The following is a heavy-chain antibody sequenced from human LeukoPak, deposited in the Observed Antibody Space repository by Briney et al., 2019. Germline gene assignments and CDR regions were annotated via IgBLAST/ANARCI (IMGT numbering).Heavy chain of an antibody. Sequence: PSETLSLTCAVYGGSFSGYYWSWIRQPPGKGLEWIGEIDHSGSTNYNPSLKSRVTISVDTSKNQFSLKLSSVTAADTAVYYCARAWGYSSGWYHDYWGQGTLVTVSS. J-gene: IGHJ4*02. CDR2: IDHSGST. CDR3: ARAWGYSSGWYHDY. CDR1: GGSFSGYY. D-gene: IGHD6-19*01. V-gene: IGHV4-34*01.